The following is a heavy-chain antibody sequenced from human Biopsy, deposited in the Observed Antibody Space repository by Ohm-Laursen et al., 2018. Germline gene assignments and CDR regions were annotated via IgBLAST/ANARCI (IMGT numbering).Heavy chain of an antibody. J-gene: IGHJ6*02. Sequence: SETLSLTCTVSGDSISSYYWSWIRQPPGKGLEWIGYVYYTGSTDYNPSLQSRVTISVDTSKNHFSLRLRSVTPADTAIYYCARDSGILNYGNFKYYHYYGMDVWGQGTKVTVSS. D-gene: IGHD4-11*01. CDR3: ARDSGILNYGNFKYYHYYGMDV. CDR1: GDSISSYY. V-gene: IGHV4-59*01. CDR2: VYYTGST.